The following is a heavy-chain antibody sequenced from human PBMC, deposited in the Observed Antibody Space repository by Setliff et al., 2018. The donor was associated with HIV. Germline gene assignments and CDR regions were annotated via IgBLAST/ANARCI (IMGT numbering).Heavy chain of an antibody. CDR1: GGSISTSNW. Sequence: KPSETLSLTCTVSGGSISTSNWWGWIRQPPGKGLEWIGTIYYSGSTYYNPSLKSRLTISVDTSKNQFSLKLSSVTAADTAVYYCARRDGYSYGFYFDYWGQGTLVTVSS. D-gene: IGHD5-18*01. V-gene: IGHV4-39*01. CDR3: ARRDGYSYGFYFDY. CDR2: IYYSGST. J-gene: IGHJ4*02.